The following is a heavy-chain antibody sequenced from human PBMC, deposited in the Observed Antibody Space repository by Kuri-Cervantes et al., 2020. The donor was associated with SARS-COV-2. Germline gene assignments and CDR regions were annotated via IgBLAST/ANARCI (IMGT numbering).Heavy chain of an antibody. J-gene: IGHJ4*02. D-gene: IGHD3-10*01. CDR1: GYTFTSYY. CDR3: ARSAESGGFGELLVDY. CDR2: INPSGGST. V-gene: IGHV1-46*01. Sequence: ASVKVSCKASGYTFTSYYMHWVRQAPGQGLEWMGIINPSGGSTSYAQKFQGRVTITMNTPISTAYMELSRLRSDDTAVYYCARSAESGGFGELLVDYWGQGTLVTVSS.